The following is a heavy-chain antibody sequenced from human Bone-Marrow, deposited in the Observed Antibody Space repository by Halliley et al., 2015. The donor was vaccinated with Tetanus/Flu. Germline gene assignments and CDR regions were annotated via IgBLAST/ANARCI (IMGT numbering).Heavy chain of an antibody. CDR3: ARQRGTLLDS. Sequence: KELEWIGDIPSSGTTTYNPSFESRLTISLDTSKNQFSLKLTSVTAADTAVYFCARQRGTLLDSWGLGTLVTVSS. CDR2: IPSSGTT. V-gene: IGHV4-61*07. D-gene: IGHD1-26*01. J-gene: IGHJ5*01.